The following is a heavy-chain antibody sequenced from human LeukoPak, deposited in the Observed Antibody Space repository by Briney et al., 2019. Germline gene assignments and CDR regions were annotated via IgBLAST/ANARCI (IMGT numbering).Heavy chain of an antibody. CDR3: AKRGNPAVGHHYLDV. J-gene: IGHJ6*03. CDR1: GFTFSSYD. V-gene: IGHV3-23*01. CDR2: ITLSGANT. Sequence: GGSLRLSCAASGFTFSSYDMSWVRQAPGKGLERVSSITLSGANTFYADSVMGRFTISRDNSKNTLYLQMNSLSAEDTAVYYCAKRGNPAVGHHYLDVWGEGTPVSVSS. D-gene: IGHD2-2*01.